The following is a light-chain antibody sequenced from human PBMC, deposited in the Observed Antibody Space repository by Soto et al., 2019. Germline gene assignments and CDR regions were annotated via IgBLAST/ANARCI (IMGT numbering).Light chain of an antibody. V-gene: IGKV3-11*01. CDR2: DAS. CDR3: QQRSNWPIT. CDR1: QSVSSY. J-gene: IGKJ3*01. Sequence: EIVLTQSPATLSLSPGERATLSCRASQSVSSYLAWYQQKPGKAPRLLIYDASNRATGIPARFSGSGSGTDFTLTISSLEPEDFAVYYCQQRSNWPITFGPGTKVEIK.